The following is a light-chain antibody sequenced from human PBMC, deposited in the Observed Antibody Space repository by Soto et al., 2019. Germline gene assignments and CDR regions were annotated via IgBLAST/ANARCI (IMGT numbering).Light chain of an antibody. CDR2: WAS. CDR1: QSILYSSNNKNY. J-gene: IGKJ1*01. CDR3: QQYYSTPQT. V-gene: IGKV4-1*01. Sequence: DTLMSRTPDSLAVAVGERATMNCKCSQSILYSSNNKNYLAWYQQKPGQPPKLLIYWASTRESGVPDRFSGSGSGTDFTLTISSLQAEDVAVYYCQQYYSTPQTFGQGTKVDIK.